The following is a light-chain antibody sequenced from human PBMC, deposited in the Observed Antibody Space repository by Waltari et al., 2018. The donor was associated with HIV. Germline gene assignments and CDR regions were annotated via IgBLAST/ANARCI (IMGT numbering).Light chain of an antibody. J-gene: IGLJ3*02. CDR2: GTN. CDR1: SGRTYY. V-gene: IGLV3-19*01. Sequence: SSELTQDPAVSVALGQTVRIPCQGDSGRTYYASWYQQKPGQAPVLVFYGTNNRPSGIPDRFSGSTSGDTASLTITGAQAEDEADYYCNSRDDIGHWFFGAGTKVTVL. CDR3: NSRDDIGHWF.